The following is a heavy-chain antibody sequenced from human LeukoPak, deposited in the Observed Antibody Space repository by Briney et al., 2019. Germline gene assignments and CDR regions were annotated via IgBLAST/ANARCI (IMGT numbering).Heavy chain of an antibody. CDR1: GYTFTGYY. D-gene: IGHD3-22*01. J-gene: IGHJ4*02. V-gene: IGHV1-2*02. CDR3: ARDHYYDSSGYPILDY. Sequence: ASVKVSCKASGYTFTGYYMHWVRQAPGQGLEWMGWISPNSGGTNYAQKFQGRVTMTRDTSISTAYMELSRLRSDDTAVYYCARDHYYDSSGYPILDYWGQGTLVTVSS. CDR2: ISPNSGGT.